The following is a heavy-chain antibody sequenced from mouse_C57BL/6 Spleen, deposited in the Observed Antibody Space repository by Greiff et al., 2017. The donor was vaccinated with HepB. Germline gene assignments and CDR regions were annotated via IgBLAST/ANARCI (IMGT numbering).Heavy chain of an antibody. J-gene: IGHJ2*01. V-gene: IGHV1-69*01. D-gene: IGHD1-1*01. CDR2: IDPSDSYT. Sequence: QVQLQQPGAELVMPGASVKLSCKASGYTFTSYWMHWVKQRPGQGLEWIGEIDPSDSYTNYNQKFKGKSTLTVDKSSSTAYMQLSSLTSEDSAVYYCARSDYGSSRDYWGQGTTLTVSS. CDR1: GYTFTSYW. CDR3: ARSDYGSSRDY.